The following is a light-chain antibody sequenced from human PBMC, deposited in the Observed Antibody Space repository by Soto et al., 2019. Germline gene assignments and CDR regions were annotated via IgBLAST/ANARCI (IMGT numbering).Light chain of an antibody. CDR2: EVS. Sequence: QSALTQPPSASGSPGQSVTISCTGTSSDVGGYKYVSWYQQHPGKAPKLMIFEVSRRPSGVPERVSGSKSGNTASLTVSGLEAEDEIDYYCGSYAGRSTWVFGGGTKLTVL. V-gene: IGLV2-8*01. CDR1: SSDVGGYKY. CDR3: GSYAGRSTWV. J-gene: IGLJ3*02.